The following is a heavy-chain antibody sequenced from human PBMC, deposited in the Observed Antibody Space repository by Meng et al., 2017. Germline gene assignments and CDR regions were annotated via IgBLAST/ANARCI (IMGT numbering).Heavy chain of an antibody. D-gene: IGHD6-19*01. CDR3: ARAIAVSGTGRFDY. Sequence: QAQVVTSGAEVKKPGAPVKVSCKASGYTFTTYAIHWVRQAPGQRLEWMGWINAGNSDTKYSQKLQGRVTITRDTSASTVYMEVSSLRSEDTGVYYCARAIAVSGTGRFDYWGQGTLVTVSS. CDR2: INAGNSDT. J-gene: IGHJ4*02. CDR1: GYTFTTYA. V-gene: IGHV1-3*01.